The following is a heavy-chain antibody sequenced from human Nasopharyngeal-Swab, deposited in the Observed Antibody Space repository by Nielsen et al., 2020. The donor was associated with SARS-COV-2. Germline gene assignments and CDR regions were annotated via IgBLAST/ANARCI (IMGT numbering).Heavy chain of an antibody. CDR3: ARGWEYSSSSPNWFDP. CDR1: GFTFSSYE. Sequence: GGSLRLSCAASGFTFSSYEMNWVRQAPGKGLEWVSYISSSGSAIYYADSVKGRFTISRDNAKNSLYLQMNSLRAEDTAVYYCARGWEYSSSSPNWFDPWGQGTLVTVSS. D-gene: IGHD6-6*01. V-gene: IGHV3-48*03. J-gene: IGHJ5*02. CDR2: ISSSGSAI.